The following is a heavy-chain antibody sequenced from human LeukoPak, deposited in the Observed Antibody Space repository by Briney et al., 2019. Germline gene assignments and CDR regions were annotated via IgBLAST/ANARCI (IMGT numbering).Heavy chain of an antibody. J-gene: IGHJ4*02. V-gene: IGHV3-30*03. Sequence: PGGSLRLSCVASGFPFHDHGIQWVRQAPGKGLEWVAVIASDGGAKVYADFVKGRFTLSRDNSKNTVFLQMNSLSVEDTAVYYCAREAAWGQWYFDLWGQGASVTVSS. CDR2: IASDGGAK. CDR3: AREAAWGQWYFDL. D-gene: IGHD6-19*01. CDR1: GFPFHDHG.